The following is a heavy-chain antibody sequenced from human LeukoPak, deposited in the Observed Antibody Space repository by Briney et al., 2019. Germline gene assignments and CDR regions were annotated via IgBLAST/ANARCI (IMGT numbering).Heavy chain of an antibody. V-gene: IGHV4-39*07. J-gene: IGHJ6*03. CDR3: ARALRYYYYYMDV. CDR2: INHSGST. Sequence: TPSETLSLTCTVSGGSISSGSYYWSWIRQPPGKGLEWIGEINHSGSTNYNPSLKSRVTISVDTSKNQFSLKLSSVTAADTAVYYCARALRYYYYYMDVWGKGTTVTVSS. CDR1: GGSISSGSYY.